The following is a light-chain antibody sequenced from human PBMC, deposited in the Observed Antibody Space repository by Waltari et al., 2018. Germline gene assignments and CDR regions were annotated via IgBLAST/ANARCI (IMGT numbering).Light chain of an antibody. CDR3: SSYTSTRTLV. CDR1: SRDVGGYNS. V-gene: IGLV2-14*03. CDR2: DVT. Sequence: QSALTQPASVSGTPGQSITISCTGTSRDVGGYNSVSWYQQHPVIAPKLLIYDVTYRPSGVSNRFSGSKSGNTASLTISGLQAEDEADYYCSSYTSTRTLVFGGGTKLTVL. J-gene: IGLJ2*01.